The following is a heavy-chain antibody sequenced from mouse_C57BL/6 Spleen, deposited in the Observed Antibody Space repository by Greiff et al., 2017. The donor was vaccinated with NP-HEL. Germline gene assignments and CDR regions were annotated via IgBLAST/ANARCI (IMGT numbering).Heavy chain of an antibody. V-gene: IGHV1-55*01. CDR1: GYTFTSYW. CDR3: ASSVITTVVATD. J-gene: IGHJ2*01. CDR2: IYPGSGST. Sequence: VQLQQSGAELVKPGASVKMSCKASGYTFTSYWITWVKQRPGQGLEWIGDIYPGSGSTNYNEKFKSKATLTVDTSSSKAYMQLSSLTSEDAAVYYCASSVITTVVATDWGQGTTLTVSS. D-gene: IGHD1-1*01.